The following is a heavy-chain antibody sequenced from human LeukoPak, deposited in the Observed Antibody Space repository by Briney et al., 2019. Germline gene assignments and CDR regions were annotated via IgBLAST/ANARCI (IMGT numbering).Heavy chain of an antibody. CDR2: MNHSGST. V-gene: IGHV4-34*01. J-gene: IGHJ3*02. CDR3: ARHRYLGYCSSTSCPTPFDI. Sequence: SETLSLTLAVYGGSFSGYYWSWIRQPPGKGLEWIGEMNHSGSTNYNPSLKSRVTISVDTSKNQFSLKLSSVTAADTAVYYCARHRYLGYCSSTSCPTPFDIWGQGTMVTVSS. D-gene: IGHD2-2*01. CDR1: GGSFSGYY.